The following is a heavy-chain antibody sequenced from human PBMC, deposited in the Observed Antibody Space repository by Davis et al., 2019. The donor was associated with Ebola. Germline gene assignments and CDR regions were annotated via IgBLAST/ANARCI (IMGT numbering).Heavy chain of an antibody. Sequence: GESLKISCAASGFSFSSYWMSWVRQAPGKGLEWVANIKQAGTDKYFVDSVKGRFTISRDNAKNSLYLQMNNLRTEDTALYYCTRGERYYDGSGPFVGEGAYYMDVWGKGTTVTVSS. V-gene: IGHV3-7*03. CDR3: TRGERYYDGSGPFVGEGAYYMDV. J-gene: IGHJ6*03. CDR1: GFSFSSYW. CDR2: IKQAGTDK. D-gene: IGHD3-22*01.